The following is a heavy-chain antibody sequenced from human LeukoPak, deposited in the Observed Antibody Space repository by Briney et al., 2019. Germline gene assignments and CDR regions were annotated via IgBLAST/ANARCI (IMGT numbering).Heavy chain of an antibody. D-gene: IGHD3-22*01. CDR3: ASADSSAGGY. J-gene: IGHJ4*02. Sequence: GGSLRLSRAASGFTFSSYSMNWVRQAPGKGLEWVSSISSSSSYIYYADSVKGRFTISRDNAKNSLYLQMNSLRAEDTAVYYCASADSSAGGYWGQGTLVTVS. CDR1: GFTFSSYS. V-gene: IGHV3-21*01. CDR2: ISSSSSYI.